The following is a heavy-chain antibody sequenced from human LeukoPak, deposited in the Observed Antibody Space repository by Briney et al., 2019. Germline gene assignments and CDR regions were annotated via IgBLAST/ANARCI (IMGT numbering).Heavy chain of an antibody. CDR2: ISYDGSIK. V-gene: IGHV3-30*03. CDR1: GFTFSSYG. Sequence: PGRSLRLSCAASGFTFSSYGMHWVRQAPGKGLEWVAVISYDGSIKYYADSVKGRFTISRDNSKNTLYLQMNSLRAEDTAVYYCARVDPWVTTVYYYGMDVWGQGTTVTVSS. D-gene: IGHD4-17*01. CDR3: ARVDPWVTTVYYYGMDV. J-gene: IGHJ6*02.